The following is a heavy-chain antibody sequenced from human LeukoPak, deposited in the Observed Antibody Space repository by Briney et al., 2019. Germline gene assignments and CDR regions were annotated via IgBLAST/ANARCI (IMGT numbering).Heavy chain of an antibody. CDR1: GYTFTSYG. J-gene: IGHJ4*02. CDR3: ARDTTSGILWFRESFDY. CDR2: ISAYNGNT. V-gene: IGHV1-18*01. D-gene: IGHD3-10*01. Sequence: GASVKASCKASGYTFTSYGISWVRQAPGQGLEWMGWISAYNGNTNYAQKLQGRVTMTTDTSTSTAYMELRSLRSDDTAVYYCARDTTSGILWFRESFDYWGQGTLVTVSS.